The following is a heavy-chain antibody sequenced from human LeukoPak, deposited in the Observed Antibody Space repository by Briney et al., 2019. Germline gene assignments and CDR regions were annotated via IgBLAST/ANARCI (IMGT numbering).Heavy chain of an antibody. J-gene: IGHJ4*02. CDR3: AKDQSPPGGYFDWSFDY. V-gene: IGHV3-30*18. CDR2: ISYDGSNK. D-gene: IGHD3-9*01. CDR1: GFTFSSYG. Sequence: GGSLRLSCAASGFTFSSYGMHWVRQAPGKGLEWVAVISYDGSNKYYADSVKGRFTISRDNSKNTLYLQMNSLRAEDTAVYYCAKDQSPPGGYFDWSFDYWGQGTLVTVSS.